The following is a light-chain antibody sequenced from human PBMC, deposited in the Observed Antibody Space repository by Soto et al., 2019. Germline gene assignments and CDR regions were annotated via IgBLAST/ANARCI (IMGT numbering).Light chain of an antibody. J-gene: IGKJ1*01. V-gene: IGKV4-1*01. Sequence: DIVMTQSPDSLAVSLGERATINCKSSQSVLYMSANKNYLAWYQQKSGKGPKLLIYKASNLQTGVPSRFSGSGYGTEFTLTISSLQPDDVATYYCQQYSDHWTFGQGTKV. CDR3: QQYSDHWT. CDR1: QSVLYMSANKNY. CDR2: KAS.